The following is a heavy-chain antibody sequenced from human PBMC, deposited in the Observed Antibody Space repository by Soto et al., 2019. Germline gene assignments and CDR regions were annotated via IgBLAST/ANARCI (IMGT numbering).Heavy chain of an antibody. D-gene: IGHD6-13*01. CDR1: GDSISSGGLS. J-gene: IGHJ5*02. CDR3: ARGKRSITATAGTGWFDP. V-gene: IGHV4-30-2*06. CDR2: TYYPGPT. Sequence: QLQLQESGSELLKPSQTLSLNCSVSGDSISSGGLSWNWLRQSPGRGLEWLGYTYYPGPTYYNPSLKGRAYRSLGSSENRVSLSLSSVTAAESAVYYCARGKRSITATAGTGWFDPWGPGTLVTVSS.